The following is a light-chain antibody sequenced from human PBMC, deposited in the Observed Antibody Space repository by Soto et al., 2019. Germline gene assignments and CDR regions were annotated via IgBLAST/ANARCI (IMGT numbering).Light chain of an antibody. J-gene: IGLJ1*01. Sequence: QSALTQPPSASGSPGQSVTISCTGISSDVGGYNYVSWYQQHPGKAPKLMIYEVTKRPSGVPDRFSGSKSGNTASLTVSGLQAEDEADYYCSSYAGTAYVFGTGTKVTVL. V-gene: IGLV2-8*01. CDR3: SSYAGTAYV. CDR2: EVT. CDR1: SSDVGGYNY.